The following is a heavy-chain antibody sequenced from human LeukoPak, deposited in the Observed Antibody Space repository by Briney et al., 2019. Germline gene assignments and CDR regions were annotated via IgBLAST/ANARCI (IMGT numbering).Heavy chain of an antibody. Sequence: GGSLRLSCAASGFTFSNDFMTWVRQAPGKGLEWVSVISGSGGRTYYADSVKGRFTISRDNSKNTLHLQMNSLRAEDTAVYYCVRLLYYDILPGPADNWGQGTLVTVSS. CDR2: ISGSGGRT. V-gene: IGHV3-23*01. CDR1: GFTFSNDF. J-gene: IGHJ4*02. D-gene: IGHD3-9*01. CDR3: VRLLYYDILPGPADN.